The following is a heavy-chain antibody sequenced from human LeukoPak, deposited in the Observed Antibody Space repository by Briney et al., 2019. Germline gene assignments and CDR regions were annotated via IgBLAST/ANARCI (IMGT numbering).Heavy chain of an antibody. CDR3: ATGPGLLFDI. D-gene: IGHD1-14*01. Sequence: GGSLRLSCAASGFTFNDYYMSWIRQAPGKGLEWLSYINIGGTNTHYADSVKGRFTISRDNAKKSLYLEMNSLRAEDTAVYYCATGPGLLFDIWGQGTMVTVSP. V-gene: IGHV3-11*01. CDR1: GFTFNDYY. J-gene: IGHJ3*02. CDR2: INIGGTNT.